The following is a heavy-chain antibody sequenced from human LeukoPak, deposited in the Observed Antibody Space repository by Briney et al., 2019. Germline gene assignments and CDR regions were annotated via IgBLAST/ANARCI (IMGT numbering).Heavy chain of an antibody. CDR3: ARDLYYYDSSGYPPAFDI. D-gene: IGHD3-22*01. V-gene: IGHV3-30-3*01. J-gene: IGHJ3*02. Sequence: PGGSLRLSCAASGFTFSSYAMHWVRQAPGKGLEWVAVISYDGSNKYYADSVKGRFTISRDNSKNTLYLQMNSLRAEDTAVYYCARDLYYYDSSGYPPAFDIWGQGTMVTVSS. CDR2: ISYDGSNK. CDR1: GFTFSSYA.